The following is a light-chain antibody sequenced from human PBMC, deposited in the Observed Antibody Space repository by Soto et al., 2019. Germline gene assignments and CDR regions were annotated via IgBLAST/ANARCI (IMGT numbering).Light chain of an antibody. Sequence: QSALTQPASVSGSPGQSITISCTGTSSDVGGYNYVSWYQQLPGKAPKLMIYDVSDRPSGVSNRFSGPKSGNTASLTISGLQAEDEADYYCSSYTSSSLYVFGTGTKVTVL. CDR2: DVS. V-gene: IGLV2-14*01. CDR3: SSYTSSSLYV. J-gene: IGLJ1*01. CDR1: SSDVGGYNY.